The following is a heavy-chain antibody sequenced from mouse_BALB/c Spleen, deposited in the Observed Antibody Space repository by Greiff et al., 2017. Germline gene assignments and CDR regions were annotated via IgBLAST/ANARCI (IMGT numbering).Heavy chain of an antibody. CDR2: IWTGGGT. J-gene: IGHJ1*01. CDR1: GFSLTSYD. CDR3: VRGAYGSSPYWYFDV. V-gene: IGHV2-9-2*01. D-gene: IGHD1-1*01. Sequence: VKLVESGPGLVAPSQSLSITCTVSGFSLTSYDISWIRQPPGKGLEWLGVIWTGGGTNYNSAFMSRLSISKDNSKSQVFLKMNSLQTDDTAIYYCVRGAYGSSPYWYFDVWGAGTTVTVSS.